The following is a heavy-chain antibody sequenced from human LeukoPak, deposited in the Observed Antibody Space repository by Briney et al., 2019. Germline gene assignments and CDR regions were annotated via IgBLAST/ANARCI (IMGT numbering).Heavy chain of an antibody. Sequence: ASVKVSCKASGYTFTSYGISWVRQAPGQGLEWMGWISAYNGNTNYAQKLQGRVTMTTDTSTSTAYMELRSLRSDDTAVYYCARGRHSGSYYVREFDYWGQGTLVTVSS. CDR3: ARGRHSGSYYVREFDY. CDR2: ISAYNGNT. CDR1: GYTFTSYG. D-gene: IGHD1-26*01. V-gene: IGHV1-18*01. J-gene: IGHJ4*02.